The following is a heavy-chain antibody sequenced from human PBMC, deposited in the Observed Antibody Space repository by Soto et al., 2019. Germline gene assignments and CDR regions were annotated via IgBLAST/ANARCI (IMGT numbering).Heavy chain of an antibody. J-gene: IGHJ4*02. CDR1: GFTFSSYA. CDR3: AKVDYYDSSGYYSGFDY. D-gene: IGHD3-22*01. V-gene: IGHV3-23*01. CDR2: ISGSGGST. Sequence: GGSLRLSCAASGFTFSSYAMSWVRQAPGKGLEWVSAISGSGGSTYYADSVKGRFTISRDNSKNTLYLQMNSLRAEDTAVYYCAKVDYYDSSGYYSGFDYWGQGTLVTVSS.